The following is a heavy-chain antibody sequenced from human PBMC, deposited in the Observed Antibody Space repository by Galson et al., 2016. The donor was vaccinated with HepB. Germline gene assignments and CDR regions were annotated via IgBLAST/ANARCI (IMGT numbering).Heavy chain of an antibody. D-gene: IGHD3-16*01. CDR1: GFTFSSYA. CDR2: IGDRDDRT. J-gene: IGHJ4*02. CDR3: GKHGGFDY. Sequence: SLRLSCAASGFTFSSYAMSWVRQPPGKGLEWVSAIGDRDDRTFYADSVRGRFTISRDNSKNTLYLYMNSLSAGDTAVYYCGKHGGFDYWGQGALVTVSA. V-gene: IGHV3-23*01.